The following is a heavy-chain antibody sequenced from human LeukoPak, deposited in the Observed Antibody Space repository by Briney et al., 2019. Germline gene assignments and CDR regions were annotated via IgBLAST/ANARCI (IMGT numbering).Heavy chain of an antibody. J-gene: IGHJ4*02. CDR2: IHYTGST. V-gene: IGHV4-59*08. D-gene: IGHD6-19*01. Sequence: PGGSLRLSCAASVFTFSDYWMSWIRQSPGKGLEWIGFIHYTGSTNYNPSLKSRVTISVDTSKNQFSLKLTSVTAADTGVYYCARHRHWSLTSSGWYWHYWGQGTLVTVSS. CDR1: VFTFSDYW. CDR3: ARHRHWSLTSSGWYWHY.